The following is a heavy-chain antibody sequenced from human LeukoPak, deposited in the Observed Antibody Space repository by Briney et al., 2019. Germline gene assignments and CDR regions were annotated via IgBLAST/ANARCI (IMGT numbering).Heavy chain of an antibody. D-gene: IGHD3-10*01. Sequence: SETLSLTCTVSAGSISDYYWNWIRQPPGKGLEWIGNIYYTRSTNYNPSLRSRLTISVDTSKNQFSLKLSSVTAADSAIYYCARKSARGGDFDYWGQGTLVTVSS. CDR2: IYYTRST. CDR1: AGSISDYY. CDR3: ARKSARGGDFDY. V-gene: IGHV4-59*08. J-gene: IGHJ4*02.